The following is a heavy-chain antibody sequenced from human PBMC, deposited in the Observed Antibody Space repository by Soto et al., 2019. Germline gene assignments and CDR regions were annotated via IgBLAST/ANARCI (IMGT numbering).Heavy chain of an antibody. CDR1: GYTFASYG. J-gene: IGHJ6*02. D-gene: IGHD2-2*01. Sequence: QVQLVQSGAEVKKPGASVKVSCKASGYTFASYGISWVRQAPGQGLEWMGWISAYNGNTNYAQKLQGRVTMTPDTFPRTAYMEVRSLRSDDTAVYYCAREGTCSSTSCPTYFSFGMDVWGQGTTVTVSS. CDR3: AREGTCSSTSCPTYFSFGMDV. V-gene: IGHV1-18*01. CDR2: ISAYNGNT.